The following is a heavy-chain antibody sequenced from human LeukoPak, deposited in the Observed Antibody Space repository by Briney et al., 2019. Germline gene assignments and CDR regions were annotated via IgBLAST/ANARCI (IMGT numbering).Heavy chain of an antibody. CDR2: INYGGDT. V-gene: IGHV4-34*01. CDR1: GGSFSGYD. D-gene: IGHD1-1*01. Sequence: PSETLSLTCGVDGGSFSGYDWTWVRQPPGKGLEWIWQINYGGDTNYNPSLKSRVTISVDTSKNQFSLKVTSVTAAGTAVYYCARGLGWKVTPMGLFYMDVWGEGATVTVSS. CDR3: ARGLGWKVTPMGLFYMDV. J-gene: IGHJ6*03.